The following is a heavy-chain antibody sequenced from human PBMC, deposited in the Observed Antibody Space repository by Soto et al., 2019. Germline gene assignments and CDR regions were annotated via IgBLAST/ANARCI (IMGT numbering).Heavy chain of an antibody. V-gene: IGHV4-31*03. CDR3: ARQTITFGGVAFDC. CDR1: GGSISSGGYY. D-gene: IGHD3-16*01. CDR2: IYYSGST. Sequence: SETLSLTCTVSGGSISSGGYYWSWIRQHPGRGLEWIGYIYYSGSTYCNPSLKSRVTISVDTSKNQFSLKLSSVTAADTAVYYCARQTITFGGVAFDCWGQGTLVTVSS. J-gene: IGHJ4*02.